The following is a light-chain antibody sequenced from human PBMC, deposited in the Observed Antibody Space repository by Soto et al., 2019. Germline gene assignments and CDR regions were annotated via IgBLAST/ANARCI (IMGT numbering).Light chain of an antibody. CDR3: QEFKNFWT. CDR2: DAS. Sequence: IVLTQSPVTLSLSPGERATLSCRASQSVRTYLAWYQVKPGQAPRLLIYDASRRASGVPARFSGSGSGTDFTLTISSLEPDDFATYYCQEFKNFWTFGQGTKVDIK. J-gene: IGKJ1*01. CDR1: QSVRTY. V-gene: IGKV3-11*01.